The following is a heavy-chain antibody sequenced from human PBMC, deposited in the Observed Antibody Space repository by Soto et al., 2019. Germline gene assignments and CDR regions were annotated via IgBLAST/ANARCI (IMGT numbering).Heavy chain of an antibody. V-gene: IGHV1-69*01. J-gene: IGHJ4*02. CDR1: GGTFRNYA. D-gene: IGHD3-9*01. Sequence: QVQLVQSGAEVKKPGSSVKVSCKTSGGTFRNYAINWVSQAPGQGLEWMGGSVTIVGTANYAHKFQGRVTINADESTCTGSMELRSLRPEDTAVDSCARGTGSDVDYRGQGTVVTVSS. CDR3: ARGTGSDVDY. CDR2: SVTIVGTA.